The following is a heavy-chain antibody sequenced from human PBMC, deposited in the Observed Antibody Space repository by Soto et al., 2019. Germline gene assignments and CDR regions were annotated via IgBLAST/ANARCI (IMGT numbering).Heavy chain of an antibody. D-gene: IGHD5-18*01. V-gene: IGHV3-33*01. Sequence: QVQLVESGGGVVQPGRSLRLSCAASGFTFSNYGMHWVRQAPGKGLEWVAVIYYDGSNKYYADSVKGRFTISRDNSKNTLYLQMNSLRAADTAVYYWVRPAGGNLGGYGFGFDHWGQGTLVTVSS. CDR3: VRPAGGNLGGYGFGFDH. J-gene: IGHJ4*02. CDR1: GFTFSNYG. CDR2: IYYDGSNK.